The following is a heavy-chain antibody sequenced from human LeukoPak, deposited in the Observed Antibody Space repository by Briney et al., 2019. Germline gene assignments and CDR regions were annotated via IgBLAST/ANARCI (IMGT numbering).Heavy chain of an antibody. D-gene: IGHD6-13*01. V-gene: IGHV3-48*01. J-gene: IGHJ4*02. CDR3: ATGQGSRWDN. Sequence: GGSLRLSCAASGFIFTSYSMNWVRQAPGKGLEWISYISSSSSTIYYADSVRGRFTISRDNAKNSLYLQMNSLRAEDTAVYYCATGQGSRWDNWGLGTLVTVSS. CDR2: ISSSSSTI. CDR1: GFIFTSYS.